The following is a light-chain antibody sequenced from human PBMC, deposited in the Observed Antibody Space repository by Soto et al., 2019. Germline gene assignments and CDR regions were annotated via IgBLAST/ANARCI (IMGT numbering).Light chain of an antibody. CDR1: QSVYSNY. CDR3: QQYGSSPFT. CDR2: GAS. V-gene: IGKV3-20*01. Sequence: EIVLTQSPGSLSLSPGERATLSCRTSQSVYSNYLAWYQQKPGQSPRLLIYGASSGAPGIPDRFSGSGSGTDFTLTIIRLEPEDFAVYYGQQYGSSPFTFGGGTKVEIK. J-gene: IGKJ4*01.